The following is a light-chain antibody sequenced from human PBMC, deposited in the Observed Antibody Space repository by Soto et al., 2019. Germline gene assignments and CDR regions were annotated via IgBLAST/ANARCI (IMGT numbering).Light chain of an antibody. CDR2: AES. J-gene: IGKJ1*01. Sequence: VVTQSPVTLSVSPGERATLSCRASQRFXSNLGWYEGKPGQAPRVLMSAESTRGTGIPARFSGSGSGTEFTLTISSLQSEYFAVYYCRQYNKWPPWTFGQGTKVDIK. CDR1: QRFXSN. V-gene: IGKV3-15*01. CDR3: RQYNKWPPWT.